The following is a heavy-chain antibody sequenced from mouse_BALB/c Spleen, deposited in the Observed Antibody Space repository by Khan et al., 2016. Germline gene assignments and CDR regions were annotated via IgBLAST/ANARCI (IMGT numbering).Heavy chain of an antibody. Sequence: EVQLQESGGGLVQPGGSMKLSCVASGFTFSNYWMNWVRQSPEKGLEWVAEIRLKSNNYATHYAESVKGRFTISRDDSKSSVYLQMNNLRAEDTGIYYCTRGAWFAYWGQGTLVTVSA. J-gene: IGHJ3*01. V-gene: IGHV6-6*02. CDR3: TRGAWFAY. CDR1: GFTFSNYW. CDR2: IRLKSNNYAT.